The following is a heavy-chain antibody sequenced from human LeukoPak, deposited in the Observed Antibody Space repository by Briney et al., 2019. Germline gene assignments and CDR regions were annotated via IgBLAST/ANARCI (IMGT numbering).Heavy chain of an antibody. CDR3: ARNSGAAGDY. J-gene: IGHJ4*02. D-gene: IGHD6-13*01. CDR1: GYTFSTYG. Sequence: ASVKVSCKSFGYTFSTYGISWVRQAPGRGLEWMGWISTDNGDTTYAQKFQGRVTITADKSTSTAYMELSSLRSEDTAVYYCARNSGAAGDYWGQGTLVTVSS. CDR2: ISTDNGDT. V-gene: IGHV1-18*01.